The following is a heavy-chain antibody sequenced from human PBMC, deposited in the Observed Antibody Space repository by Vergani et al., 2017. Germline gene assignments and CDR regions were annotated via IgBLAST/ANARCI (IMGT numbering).Heavy chain of an antibody. Sequence: QVSLVESGGGVVQPGSSVKVSCKASGGTFSSYTISWVRQAPGQGLEWMGRIIPILGIANYAQKFQGRVTITADKSTSTAYMELSSLRSEDTAVYYCASAGPSGGWFDPWGQGTLVTVSS. V-gene: IGHV1-69*09. CDR1: GGTFSSYT. CDR2: IIPILGIA. D-gene: IGHD1-26*01. CDR3: ASAGPSGGWFDP. J-gene: IGHJ5*02.